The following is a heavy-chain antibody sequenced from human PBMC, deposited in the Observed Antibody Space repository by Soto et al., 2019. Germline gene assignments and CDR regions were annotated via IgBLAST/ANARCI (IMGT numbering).Heavy chain of an antibody. V-gene: IGHV4-30-4*01. Sequence: QVQLQESGPGLVKPSQTLSLTCTVSGGSISSGDYYWSWIRQPPGKGLEWIGYIYYSGSTYYNPSPRSRVTISVDTSKNQFSLKLSSVTAADTAVYYCARDRGYYDSSGETYYFDYWGQGTLVTVSS. CDR1: GGSISSGDYY. CDR2: IYYSGST. J-gene: IGHJ4*02. D-gene: IGHD3-22*01. CDR3: ARDRGYYDSSGETYYFDY.